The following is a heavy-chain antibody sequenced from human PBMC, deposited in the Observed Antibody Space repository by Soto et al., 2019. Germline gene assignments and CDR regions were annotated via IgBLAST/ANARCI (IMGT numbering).Heavy chain of an antibody. Sequence: GASVKVSCKASGYTFTGYYMHWVRQAPGQGLEWMGWINPNSGGTNYAQKFQGWVTMTRDTSISTAYMELSRLRSDDTAVYYCARVGRDRGYSYAMVYWGQGTLVTVSS. CDR3: ARVGRDRGYSYAMVY. CDR2: INPNSGGT. J-gene: IGHJ4*02. V-gene: IGHV1-2*04. D-gene: IGHD5-18*01. CDR1: GYTFTGYY.